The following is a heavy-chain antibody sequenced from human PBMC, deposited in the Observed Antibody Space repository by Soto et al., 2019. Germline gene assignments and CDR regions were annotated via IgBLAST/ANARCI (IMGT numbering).Heavy chain of an antibody. V-gene: IGHV4-59*08. CDR1: GGSIGSYD. D-gene: IGHD3-22*01. CDR2: FYYSGGT. Sequence: PSETLCLTCTVAGGSIGSYDWSWIRQPPGKGLEWIGYFYYSGGTNYSPSFQGQVTISADKSISTAYLQWSSLKASDSAMYFCARHYYYDSSYYYPTNTQLPLDYWGQGTLVTVSS. J-gene: IGHJ4*02. CDR3: ARHYYYDSSYYYPTNTQLPLDY.